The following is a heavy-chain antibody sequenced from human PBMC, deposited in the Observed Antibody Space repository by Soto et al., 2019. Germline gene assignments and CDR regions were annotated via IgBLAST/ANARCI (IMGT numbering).Heavy chain of an antibody. J-gene: IGHJ4*02. V-gene: IGHV4-34*01. CDR3: ARVRNSSSWYINDFDY. CDR1: GGSFSGYY. Sequence: QVQLQQWGAGLLKPSETLSLTCAVYGGSFSGYYWSWIRQPPGKGLEWIGEINHSGSTNYNPSLKSRVTISVDTSKNQFSLKLSSVTAADTAVYYCARVRNSSSWYINDFDYWGQGTLVTVSS. D-gene: IGHD6-13*01. CDR2: INHSGST.